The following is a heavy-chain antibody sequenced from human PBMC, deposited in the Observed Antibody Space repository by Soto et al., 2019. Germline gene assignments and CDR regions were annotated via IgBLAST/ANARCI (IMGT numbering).Heavy chain of an antibody. V-gene: IGHV1-69*13. Sequence: ASVKVSCKASGGTFSSYAISWVRQAPGQGLEWMGGIIPIFGTANYAQKFQGRVTITADESTSTAYMELSSLRSEDTAVYYCARTTPKYGSGSYYNVGWFDPWGQGTLVTVSS. J-gene: IGHJ5*02. CDR1: GGTFSSYA. D-gene: IGHD3-10*01. CDR2: IIPIFGTA. CDR3: ARTTPKYGSGSYYNVGWFDP.